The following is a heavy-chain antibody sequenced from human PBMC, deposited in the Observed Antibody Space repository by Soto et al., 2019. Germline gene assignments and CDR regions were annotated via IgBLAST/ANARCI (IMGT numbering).Heavy chain of an antibody. J-gene: IGHJ4*02. CDR2: INSDGSST. D-gene: IGHD6-6*01. V-gene: IGHV3-74*01. Sequence: EVQLVESGGGLVQPGGSLRLSCAASGFTFSSYWMHWVRQVPGKGLVWVSRINSDGSSTSYADSVKGRFTISRDNAKNTLYLQMKSLRAEDTAVYYCAKNKYSSSLGVNDYWGQGTLVTVSS. CDR3: AKNKYSSSLGVNDY. CDR1: GFTFSSYW.